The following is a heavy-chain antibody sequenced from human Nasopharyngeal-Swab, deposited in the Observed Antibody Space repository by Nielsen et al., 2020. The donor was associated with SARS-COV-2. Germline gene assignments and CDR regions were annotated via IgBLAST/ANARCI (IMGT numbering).Heavy chain of an antibody. Sequence: LSLTCAVSGGSISSGGYSWSLIRQPPGKGLEWIGYIYHSGSTYYNPSLKSRVTISVDRSKNQFSLKLSSVTAADTAVYYCARGGVVPWFDYWGQGTLVTVSS. CDR3: ARGGVVPWFDY. V-gene: IGHV4-30-2*01. J-gene: IGHJ4*02. D-gene: IGHD3-3*01. CDR2: IYHSGST. CDR1: GGSISSGGYS.